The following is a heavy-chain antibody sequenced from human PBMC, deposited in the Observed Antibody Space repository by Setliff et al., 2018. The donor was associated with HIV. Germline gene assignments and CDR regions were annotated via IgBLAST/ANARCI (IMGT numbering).Heavy chain of an antibody. J-gene: IGHJ4*02. CDR3: AGGGGYCDFFDCFPFAD. CDR1: GGSISSSY. CDR2: IYYSGST. V-gene: IGHV4-59*01. Sequence: SETLSLTCTVSGGSISSSYWSWIRQPPGKGLEWIGYIYYSGSTNYNPSLKSRVTISVNTSKKQFSLRMSSVTAADTAVYYCAGGGGYCDFFDCFPFADWGQGFLVTVSS. D-gene: IGHD3-16*01.